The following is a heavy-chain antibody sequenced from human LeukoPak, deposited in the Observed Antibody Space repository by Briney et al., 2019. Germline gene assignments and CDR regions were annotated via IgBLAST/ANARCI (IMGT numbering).Heavy chain of an antibody. CDR1: GYSFTSYW. CDR2: IYPGDSDT. J-gene: IGHJ4*02. V-gene: IGHV5-51*01. CDR3: ARTQLNEFDY. Sequence: GASLQISCKGSGYSFTSYWIGWVRQMPGKGLEWMGIIYPGDSDTRYSPSFQGQVTISADKSISTAYLQWSSLKASDTAVYYCARTQLNEFDYWGQGTLVTVSS. D-gene: IGHD5-18*01.